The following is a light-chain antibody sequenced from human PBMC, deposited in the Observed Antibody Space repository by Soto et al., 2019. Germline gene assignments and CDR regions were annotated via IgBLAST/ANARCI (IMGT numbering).Light chain of an antibody. CDR3: QQYNSWPLT. CDR1: ETVSTN. Sequence: EPVLTQSPATLSVSPGERATLSCTASETVSTNLAWYQQRPGQATRLLIYDVSTGDTGIPARFSGGGSGAEDTLTISSLQYEDIAVYACQQYNSWPLTFGQGTKVDIK. CDR2: DVS. J-gene: IGKJ1*01. V-gene: IGKV3-15*01.